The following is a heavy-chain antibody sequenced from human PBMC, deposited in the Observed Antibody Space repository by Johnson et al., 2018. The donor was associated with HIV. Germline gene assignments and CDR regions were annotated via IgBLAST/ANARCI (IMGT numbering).Heavy chain of an antibody. CDR1: GFTVSNNY. V-gene: IGHV3-66*01. J-gene: IGHJ3*02. CDR2: IYSGGST. Sequence: VQLVESGGGLVQPGGSLRLSCAASGFTVSNNYMSWVRQAPGKGLEWVSVIYSGGSTDYADSVKGRFTISRDNAKNSLYLQMNSLRTEDTALYYCARDFRSVGANDAFDIWGQGTMVTVSS. CDR3: ARDFRSVGANDAFDI. D-gene: IGHD1-26*01.